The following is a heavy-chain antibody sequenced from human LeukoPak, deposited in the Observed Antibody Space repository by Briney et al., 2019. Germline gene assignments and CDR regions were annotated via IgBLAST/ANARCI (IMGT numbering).Heavy chain of an antibody. Sequence: ASVNVSCKASVYTFTSYGISWVRQAPGQGLEWMGWISAYNGNTNYAQKLQGRVTMTTDTSTSTAYMELRSLRSDDTAVYYCAAGYCSGGSCQPFDYWGQGTLVTVSS. CDR2: ISAYNGNT. D-gene: IGHD2-15*01. J-gene: IGHJ4*02. CDR1: VYTFTSYG. CDR3: AAGYCSGGSCQPFDY. V-gene: IGHV1-18*01.